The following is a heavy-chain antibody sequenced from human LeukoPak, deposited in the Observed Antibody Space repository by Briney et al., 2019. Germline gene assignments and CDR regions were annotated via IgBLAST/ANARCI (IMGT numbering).Heavy chain of an antibody. CDR3: AIDNDSRDPPHFDY. V-gene: IGHV1-46*01. CDR2: INPSGGST. D-gene: IGHD3-16*01. J-gene: IGHJ4*02. CDR1: GYTFTGYY. Sequence: GASVEVSCKASGYTFTGYYMHWVRQAPGQGLEWMGIINPSGGSTSYAQKFQGRVTMTRDMSTSTVYMELSSLRSEDTAVYYCAIDNDSRDPPHFDYWGQGTLVTVSS.